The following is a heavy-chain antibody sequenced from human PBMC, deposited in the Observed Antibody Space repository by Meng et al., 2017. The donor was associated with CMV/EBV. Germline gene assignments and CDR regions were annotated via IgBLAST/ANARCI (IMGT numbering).Heavy chain of an antibody. V-gene: IGHV3-21*01. J-gene: IGHJ4*02. CDR3: ARDRDYYDSSGPY. Sequence: GESLKISCAASGFTFSSYSMNWVRQAPGKGLEWVSSISSSSSYIYYADSVKGRFTISRDNAKNSLYLQMNSLRAEDTAVYYCARDRDYYDSSGPYWGQGTLGHRLL. D-gene: IGHD3-22*01. CDR2: ISSSSSYI. CDR1: GFTFSSYS.